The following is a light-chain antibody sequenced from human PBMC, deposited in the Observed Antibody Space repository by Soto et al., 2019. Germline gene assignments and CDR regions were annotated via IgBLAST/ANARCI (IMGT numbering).Light chain of an antibody. CDR3: QQYGRP. CDR1: QSVSSSY. J-gene: IGKJ1*01. Sequence: EIVLTQSPCTLSLSPGERATLSCRASQSVSSSYLAWYQHKPGQAPRLLIHGASSRATGIPERFSGSGSGTDFTLTISRLEPEDFGVYYCQQYGRPFGQGTKVDIK. V-gene: IGKV3-20*01. CDR2: GAS.